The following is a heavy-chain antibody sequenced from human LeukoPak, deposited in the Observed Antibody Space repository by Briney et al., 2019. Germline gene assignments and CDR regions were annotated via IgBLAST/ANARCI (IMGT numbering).Heavy chain of an antibody. D-gene: IGHD6-13*01. Sequence: SETLSLTCTVSGGSISTYYWSWIRQPPGKGLEWIGHIHGSGETNYNPSLKSRVTMSPDTSRNQFSLKVNSVTAADTAVYYCAREGGGSSTLFDYWGQGTLVTVSS. CDR2: IHGSGET. CDR1: GGSISTYY. J-gene: IGHJ4*02. V-gene: IGHV4-59*12. CDR3: AREGGGSSTLFDY.